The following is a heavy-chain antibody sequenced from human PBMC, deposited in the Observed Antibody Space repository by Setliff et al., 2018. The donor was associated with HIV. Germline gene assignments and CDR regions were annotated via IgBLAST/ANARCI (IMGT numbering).Heavy chain of an antibody. V-gene: IGHV1-46*01. J-gene: IGHJ1*01. CDR3: VRDFVPNDNAEYFQH. D-gene: IGHD3-22*01. CDR1: GYTFTSQS. CDR2: INPSGGST. Sequence: ASVKVSCKASGYTFTSQSIHWVRQAPGQGFEWMGVINPSGGSTSYAQKFQGRVTMTRDTSTSTVYMELSSLRAEDTAMYYCVRDFVPNDNAEYFQHWGQGTQVTVSS.